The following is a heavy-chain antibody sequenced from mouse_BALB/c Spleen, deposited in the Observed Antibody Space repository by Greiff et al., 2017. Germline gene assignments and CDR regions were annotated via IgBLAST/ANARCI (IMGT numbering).Heavy chain of an antibody. Sequence: EVKLVESGGDLVKPGGSLKLSCAASGFTFSSYGMSWVRQTPDKRLEWVATISSGGSYTYYPDSVKGRFTISRDNAKNTLYLQMSSLKSEDTAMYYCASLYYDYDGPFAYWGQGTLVTVSA. CDR3: ASLYYDYDGPFAY. V-gene: IGHV5-6*02. J-gene: IGHJ3*01. CDR2: ISSGGSYT. D-gene: IGHD2-4*01. CDR1: GFTFSSYG.